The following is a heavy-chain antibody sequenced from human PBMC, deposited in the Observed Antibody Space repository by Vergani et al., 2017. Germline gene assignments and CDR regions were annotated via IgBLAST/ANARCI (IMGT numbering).Heavy chain of an antibody. D-gene: IGHD3-10*01. CDR3: ARLGGGSGSYYKYNWFDP. J-gene: IGHJ5*02. V-gene: IGHV3-21*01. Sequence: VQLVESGGGVVQPGRSLRLSCAASGFTFSSYSMNWVRQAPGKGLEWVSSISSSSSYIYYADSVKGRFTISRDNAKNSLYLQMNSLRAEDTAVYYCARLGGGSGSYYKYNWFDPWGQGTLVTVSS. CDR1: GFTFSSYS. CDR2: ISSSSSYI.